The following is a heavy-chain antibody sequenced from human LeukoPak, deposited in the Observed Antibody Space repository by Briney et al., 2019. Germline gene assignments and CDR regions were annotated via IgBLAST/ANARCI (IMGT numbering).Heavy chain of an antibody. Sequence: SETLSLTCAVSGGSISSSNWWTWVRQPPGKGLEWIGEINHSGSTNYNPSLKSRVTISVDTSKNQFSLKLSSVTAADTAVYYCARDDGGAPGYWGQGTLVTVSS. V-gene: IGHV4-4*02. D-gene: IGHD3-16*01. CDR2: INHSGST. J-gene: IGHJ4*02. CDR3: ARDDGGAPGY. CDR1: GGSISSSNW.